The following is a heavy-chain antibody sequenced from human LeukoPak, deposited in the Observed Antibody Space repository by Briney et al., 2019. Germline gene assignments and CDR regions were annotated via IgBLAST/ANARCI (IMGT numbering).Heavy chain of an antibody. CDR2: ISISSSYI. J-gene: IGHJ6*03. CDR1: GFTFSRYS. Sequence: GGSLRLSCAASGFTFSRYSMNWVRQAPGKGLEWVSSISISSSYIYYADSVKGRFTMSRDNAKNSLYLQMNSLRAEDTAVYYCARVSVAGHNYYYYYMDVWGKGTTVTVSS. CDR3: ARVSVAGHNYYYYYMDV. V-gene: IGHV3-21*01. D-gene: IGHD6-19*01.